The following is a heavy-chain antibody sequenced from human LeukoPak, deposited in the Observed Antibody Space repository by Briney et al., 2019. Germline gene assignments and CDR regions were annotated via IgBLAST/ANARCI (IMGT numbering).Heavy chain of an antibody. D-gene: IGHD2-2*01. CDR1: GFTFSSYA. V-gene: IGHV3-23*01. J-gene: IGHJ4*02. CDR3: AKDQGPDIVVVPAAVGFDY. CDR2: ISGSGGST. Sequence: GGSLRLSCAASGFTFSSYAMSWVRQAPGKGLEWVSVISGSGGSTYYADSVKGRFTISRDNSKNTLYLQMNSLRAEDTAVYYCAKDQGPDIVVVPAAVGFDYWGQGTLVTVSS.